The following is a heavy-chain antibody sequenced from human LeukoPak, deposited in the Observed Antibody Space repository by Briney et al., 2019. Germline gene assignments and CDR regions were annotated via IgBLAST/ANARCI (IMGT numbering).Heavy chain of an antibody. Sequence: KPGGSLRLSCAASGFTFSSYSMNWVRQAPGKGLEWVSSISSSSSYIYYADSVKGRFTISRDNAKNSLYLQMNSLRAEDTAVYYCARATLTTVTATFDYWGQGTLATVSS. V-gene: IGHV3-21*01. D-gene: IGHD4-17*01. CDR1: GFTFSSYS. J-gene: IGHJ4*02. CDR3: ARATLTTVTATFDY. CDR2: ISSSSSYI.